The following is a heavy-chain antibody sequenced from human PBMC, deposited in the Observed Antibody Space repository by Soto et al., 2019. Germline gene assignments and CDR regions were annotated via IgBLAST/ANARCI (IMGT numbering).Heavy chain of an antibody. D-gene: IGHD3-10*01. J-gene: IGHJ6*02. CDR3: ARLARGYGMDV. Sequence: VQLVESGGGVVQPGRSLRLSCAASGFTFSSYGMHWVRQAPGKGLEWVAVIWYDGSNKYYADSVKGRFTISRDNSKNTLYLQMNSLRAEDTAVYYCARLARGYGMDVWGQGTTVTVSS. V-gene: IGHV3-33*01. CDR1: GFTFSSYG. CDR2: IWYDGSNK.